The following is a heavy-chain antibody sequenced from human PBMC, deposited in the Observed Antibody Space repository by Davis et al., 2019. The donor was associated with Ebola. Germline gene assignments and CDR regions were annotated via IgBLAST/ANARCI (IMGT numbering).Heavy chain of an antibody. V-gene: IGHV3-23*01. CDR3: VKDSSNIWFDI. Sequence: GESLKISCETSGFIFRHYVMRWVRHAPGQGLEWVSTFGTGGDTYYADSVKGRFAISRDNSRGTLYLQMNSLRVEDSAIYYCVKDSSNIWFDIWGQGTLVTVSS. J-gene: IGHJ3*02. CDR1: GFIFRHYV. CDR2: FGTGGDT. D-gene: IGHD2/OR15-2a*01.